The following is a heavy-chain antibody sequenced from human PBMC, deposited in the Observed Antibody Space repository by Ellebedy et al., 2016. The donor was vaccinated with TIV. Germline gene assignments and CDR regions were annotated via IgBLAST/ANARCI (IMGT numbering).Heavy chain of an antibody. Sequence: ASVKVSCXGSGYTFTSYGISWVRQAPGQGLEWMGWISAYNGNRKYAQKLQGRVTMTTDTSTSTAYMELRSLRSDDTAVYYCARGADYDPDAFDFWGQGTMVTVSS. CDR3: ARGADYDPDAFDF. D-gene: IGHD3-22*01. CDR2: ISAYNGNR. V-gene: IGHV1-18*01. J-gene: IGHJ3*01. CDR1: GYTFTSYG.